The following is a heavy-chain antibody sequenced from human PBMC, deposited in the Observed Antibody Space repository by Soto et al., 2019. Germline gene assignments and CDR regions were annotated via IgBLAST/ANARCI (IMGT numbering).Heavy chain of an antibody. J-gene: IGHJ4*02. CDR1: GGSISSGGYY. CDR2: IYYSGST. CDR3: ARVRYSSSWYYFDY. V-gene: IGHV4-31*03. Sequence: SETLSLTCTVSGGSISSGGYYWIWIRQHPGKGLEWIGYIYYSGSTYYNPSLKSRVTISVNTSKNQFSLKLSSVTAADTAVYYCARVRYSSSWYYFDYWGQGTLVTVS. D-gene: IGHD6-13*01.